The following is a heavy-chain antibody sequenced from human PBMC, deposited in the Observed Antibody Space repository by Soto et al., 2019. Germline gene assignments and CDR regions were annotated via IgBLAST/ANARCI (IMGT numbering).Heavy chain of an antibody. D-gene: IGHD2-15*01. CDR1: GFTFNSNA. Sequence: EVQLLESGGGLVQPGGSLRLSCAASGFTFNSNAMSWVRQAPGRGLEWVSGISASGVNTFYADSVKGRFTISRDNSKKTLFLQMNSLRADDTAVYYCAKGRCTDGGCYPNYYYYMDVWGKGTTVTVSS. V-gene: IGHV3-23*01. CDR3: AKGRCTDGGCYPNYYYYMDV. J-gene: IGHJ6*03. CDR2: ISASGVNT.